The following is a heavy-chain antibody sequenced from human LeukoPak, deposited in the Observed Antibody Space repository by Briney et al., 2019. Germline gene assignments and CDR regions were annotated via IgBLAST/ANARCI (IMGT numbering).Heavy chain of an antibody. J-gene: IGHJ1*01. CDR2: TNTDGSST. V-gene: IGHV3-74*03. D-gene: IGHD4-23*01. Sequence: GGSLRLSCAASGFTFTSYWMHWVRQAPGKGLVWVSGTNTDGSSTMYADSVQGRFTIARDNAKNTLYLQMNSLRAEDTAVYYCYGANAEHWGQGTLVTVSS. CDR1: GFTFTSYW. CDR3: YGANAEH.